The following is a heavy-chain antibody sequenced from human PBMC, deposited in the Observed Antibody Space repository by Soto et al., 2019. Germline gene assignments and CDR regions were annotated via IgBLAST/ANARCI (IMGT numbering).Heavy chain of an antibody. CDR2: IYPGDSDT. J-gene: IGHJ4*02. CDR3: ARSVYYDILTGYSEFDY. CDR1: GYSFTSYW. V-gene: IGHV5-51*01. Sequence: GESLKISCKGSGYSFTSYWIGWVRQMPGKGLEWMGIIYPGDSDTRYSPSFQGQVTISADKSISTAYLQWSSLKASDTAMYYCARSVYYDILTGYSEFDYWGQGTLVTVSS. D-gene: IGHD3-9*01.